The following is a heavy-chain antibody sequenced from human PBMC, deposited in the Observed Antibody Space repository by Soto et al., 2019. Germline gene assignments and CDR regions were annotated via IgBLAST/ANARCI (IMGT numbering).Heavy chain of an antibody. V-gene: IGHV3-48*02. J-gene: IGHJ4*02. D-gene: IGHD1-26*01. CDR3: ARDGSGSYYTDC. CDR2: ISSTSSTI. Sequence: EVQLVESGGGLVQPGGSLRLSCAASGFTSSSYNMNWVRQAPGKGLEWISYISSTSSTIYYADSVKGRFTVSRDNAKNSLYLQMNSLRDEDTAVYYCARDGSGSYYTDCWGQGTLVTVSS. CDR1: GFTSSSYN.